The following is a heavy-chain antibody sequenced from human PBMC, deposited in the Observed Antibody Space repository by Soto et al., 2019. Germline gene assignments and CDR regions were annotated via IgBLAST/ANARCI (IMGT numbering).Heavy chain of an antibody. CDR1: GCTFSSYA. D-gene: IGHD1-7*01. CDR2: IIPIFGTA. V-gene: IGHV1-69*13. Sequence: SVKVSCKASGCTFSSYAISCVRQAPGQGLEWMGGIIPIFGTANYAQKFQGRVTITADESTSTAYMELSSLRSEDTAVYYCARDGTGTTSYYYYGMDVWGQGTTVTVS. CDR3: ARDGTGTTSYYYYGMDV. J-gene: IGHJ6*02.